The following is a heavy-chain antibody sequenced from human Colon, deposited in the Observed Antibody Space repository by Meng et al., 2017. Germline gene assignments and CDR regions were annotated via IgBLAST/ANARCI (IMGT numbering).Heavy chain of an antibody. CDR1: GVSISTTNW. Sequence: QMLLRESGPGLVKPSVTLSLTFAVSGVSISTTNWWTWFRQSPGKGLEWSGEIAHTGRTNYNRSLKSRVTVTMDTSKNHFSLNVTSVTAADTAVYYCGTTDINYCPIHYWGQGTLVTVSS. CDR2: IAHTGRT. V-gene: IGHV4-4*02. J-gene: IGHJ4*02. D-gene: IGHD1/OR15-1a*01. CDR3: GTTDINYCPIHY.